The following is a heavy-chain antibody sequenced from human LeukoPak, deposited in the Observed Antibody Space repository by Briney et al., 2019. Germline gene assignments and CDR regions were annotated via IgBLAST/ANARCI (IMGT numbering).Heavy chain of an antibody. CDR3: AKDTDSSGWSAADY. V-gene: IGHV3-9*01. CDR2: ISWNSGSI. CDR1: GFTFDDYA. Sequence: GGSLRLSCAASGFTFDDYAMHWVRQAPGKGLEWVSGISWNSGSIGYADSVKGRFTISRDNAKNSLYLQMNSLRAEDTALYYCAKDTDSSGWSAADYWGQGTLVTVSS. D-gene: IGHD6-19*01. J-gene: IGHJ4*02.